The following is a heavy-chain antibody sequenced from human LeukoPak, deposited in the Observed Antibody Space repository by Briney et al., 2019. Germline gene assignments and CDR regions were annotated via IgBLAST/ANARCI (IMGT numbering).Heavy chain of an antibody. V-gene: IGHV3-23*01. D-gene: IGHD4-11*01. J-gene: IGHJ4*02. CDR2: ISSSGGST. CDR1: GFTFSSYA. Sequence: GGSLRLSCAASGFTFSSYAMSWVRQAPRKGLEWVSVISSSGGSTYYADSVKGRFTISRDNSKSTLYLQMNSLRAEDTAVYYCAKDRGLYSFDFWGQGTLVTVSS. CDR3: AKDRGLYSFDF.